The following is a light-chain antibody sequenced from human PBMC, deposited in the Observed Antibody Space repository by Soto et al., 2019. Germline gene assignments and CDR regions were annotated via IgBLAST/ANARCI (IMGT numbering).Light chain of an antibody. J-gene: IGLJ1*01. CDR3: SSYTSSSTYV. CDR1: SSDVGGYNY. V-gene: IGLV2-14*01. Sequence: QSVLTQPASVSGSPGQSIAISCTGTSSDVGGYNYVSWYQQHPGKAPKLMVYDVSNRPSGVSNRFSGSKSGNTASLTISGLQSENEVVYYCSSYTSSSTYVSGTGTKVTAL. CDR2: DVS.